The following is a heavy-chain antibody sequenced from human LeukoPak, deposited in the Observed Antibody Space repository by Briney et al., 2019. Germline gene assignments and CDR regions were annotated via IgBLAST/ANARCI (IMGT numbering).Heavy chain of an antibody. CDR1: GFTFSSYD. D-gene: IGHD1-26*01. J-gene: IGHJ4*02. V-gene: IGHV3-13*01. CDR3: ARQNTPHGNFDY. Sequence: GGSLRLSCAASGFTFSSYDMQWVRQDTGKGLEWVSAIGVTANTFYSGSVKGRFTISRENAKNSLYLLMTSLRAEDTAVYYCARQNTPHGNFDYWGQGILVTVSS. CDR2: IGVTANT.